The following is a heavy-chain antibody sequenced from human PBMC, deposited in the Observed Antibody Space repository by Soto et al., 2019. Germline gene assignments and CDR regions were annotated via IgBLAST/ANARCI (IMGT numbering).Heavy chain of an antibody. CDR1: GSTFADYA. Sequence: GGSLRLSCTASGSTFADYAMSWFRQAPGKGLGGVGIIRSKANGGTTEYAGSAKGRFTISRDGSKSIAQLQMNSLKTEDTAAYSCTREPSGSYLLGMDVWGRGTTVAVSS. CDR2: IRSKANGGTT. J-gene: IGHJ6*04. D-gene: IGHD6-19*01. CDR3: TREPSGSYLLGMDV. V-gene: IGHV3-49*01.